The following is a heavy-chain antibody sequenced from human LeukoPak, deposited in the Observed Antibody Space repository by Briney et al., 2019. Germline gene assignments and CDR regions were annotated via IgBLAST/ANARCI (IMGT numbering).Heavy chain of an antibody. Sequence: PSGTLPLTCAVSGGSISCSNWWTWLRQSPGKGPEWIGEIYHSGSTNYNPSLKSRVTISVDTSKNQFSLRLSSVTAADTAVYYCARLALVDSSTDYWGQGTLVTVSS. CDR3: ARLALVDSSTDY. V-gene: IGHV4-4*02. CDR1: GGSISCSNW. D-gene: IGHD2-2*01. CDR2: IYHSGST. J-gene: IGHJ4*02.